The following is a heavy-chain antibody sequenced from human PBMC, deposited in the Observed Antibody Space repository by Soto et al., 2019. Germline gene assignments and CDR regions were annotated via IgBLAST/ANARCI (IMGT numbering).Heavy chain of an antibody. CDR2: INQVGNDR. D-gene: IGHD6-19*01. Sequence: EVQLVESGGGLVQPGGSLRLSCATSGFPFNTYWMSWVLQAPGKGLECVANINQVGNDRYYVDSVKGRFTTSRDNVKNLLYMQMKSLREEAIGLYYCSPRASSSGRKNYFDYGSQGTLVTVSS. CDR3: SPRASSSGRKNYFDY. V-gene: IGHV3-7*05. J-gene: IGHJ4*02. CDR1: GFPFNTYW.